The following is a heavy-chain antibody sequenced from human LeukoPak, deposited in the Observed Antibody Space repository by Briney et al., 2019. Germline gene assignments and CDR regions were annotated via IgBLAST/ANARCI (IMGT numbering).Heavy chain of an antibody. CDR3: ARDSSSPYWYFNL. V-gene: IGHV3-23*01. J-gene: IGHJ2*01. Sequence: GGSLRLSCAASGFTFSSYAMSWVRQAPGKGLEWVSAISGSSGSIFYKDSVKGRFTISRDNSKNTLYLQMNSLRAEDTAVYYCARDSSSPYWYFNLWGRGTLVTVSS. CDR1: GFTFSSYA. CDR2: ISGSSGSI.